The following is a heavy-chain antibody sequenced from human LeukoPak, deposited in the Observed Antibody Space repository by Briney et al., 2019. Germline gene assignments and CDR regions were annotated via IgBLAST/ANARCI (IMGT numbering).Heavy chain of an antibody. CDR1: GYSFTSYW. Sequence: GESLKISCKGSGYSFTSYWISWVRQMPGKGLEWMGRIDPSDSYTNYSPSFQGHVTISADKSISTAYLQWSSLKASDTAMYYCARHHDYSNYDFDYWGQGTLVTVSS. CDR2: IDPSDSYT. D-gene: IGHD4-11*01. CDR3: ARHHDYSNYDFDY. J-gene: IGHJ4*02. V-gene: IGHV5-10-1*01.